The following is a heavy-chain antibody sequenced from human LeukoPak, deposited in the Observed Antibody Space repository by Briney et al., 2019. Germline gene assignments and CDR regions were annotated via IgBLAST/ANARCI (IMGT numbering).Heavy chain of an antibody. Sequence: GASLRLSCAASGFTFSSYEMNWVRQAPGKGLEWVSYISSSGSTIYYADSVKGRFTISRDNAKNSLYLQMNSLRAEDTAIYYCAELGITMIGGVWGKGTTVTISS. CDR2: ISSSGSTI. V-gene: IGHV3-48*03. D-gene: IGHD3-10*02. J-gene: IGHJ6*04. CDR1: GFTFSSYE. CDR3: AELGITMIGGV.